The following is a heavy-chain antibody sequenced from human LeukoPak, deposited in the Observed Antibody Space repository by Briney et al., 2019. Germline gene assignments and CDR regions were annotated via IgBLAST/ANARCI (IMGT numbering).Heavy chain of an antibody. Sequence: WETLSLTCAVSGDSFSSHYWTWIRQPPGTGLEWLGDISYIGTTNYNPSLKSRVTITIDTSKNQFPLNLSSVTTADTAVYYCARDLVTVTKGFDIWGLGTMVSVSS. CDR2: ISYIGTT. J-gene: IGHJ3*02. D-gene: IGHD4-17*01. CDR3: ARDLVTVTKGFDI. CDR1: GDSFSSHY. V-gene: IGHV4-59*11.